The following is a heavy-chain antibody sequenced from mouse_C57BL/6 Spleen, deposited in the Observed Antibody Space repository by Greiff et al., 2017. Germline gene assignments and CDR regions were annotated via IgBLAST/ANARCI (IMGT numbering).Heavy chain of an antibody. CDR2: IDPNSGGT. CDR3: ARSLYGSSLYYFDY. CDR1: GYTFTSYW. D-gene: IGHD1-1*01. V-gene: IGHV1-72*01. J-gene: IGHJ2*01. Sequence: QVQLKQPGAELVKPGASVKLSCKASGYTFTSYWMHWVKQRPGRGLEWIGRIDPNSGGTKYNEKFKSKATLTVDKPSSTAYMQLSSLTSEDSAVDYCARSLYGSSLYYFDYWGQGTTLTVSS.